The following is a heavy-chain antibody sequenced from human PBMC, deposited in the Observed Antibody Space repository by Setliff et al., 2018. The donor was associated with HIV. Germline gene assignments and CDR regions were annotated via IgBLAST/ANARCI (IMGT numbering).Heavy chain of an antibody. D-gene: IGHD5-18*01. Sequence: TSETLSLTCAVYGGSLSGYYWSWIRQPPGKGLEWIGYIYYSGSTNYNPSLKSRVTLSVDTSKNQFSLKVTSVTAADTAVYYCAREIQFSATTYYYYYMDDWGRGTTVTVSS. CDR3: AREIQFSATTYYYYYMDD. CDR2: IYYSGST. J-gene: IGHJ6*03. V-gene: IGHV4-34*11. CDR1: GGSLSGYY.